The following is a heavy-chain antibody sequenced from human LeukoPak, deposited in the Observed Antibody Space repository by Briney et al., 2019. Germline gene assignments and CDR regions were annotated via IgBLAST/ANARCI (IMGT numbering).Heavy chain of an antibody. CDR1: GGSFSGYY. CDR3: ARLRIAAAGTVGGGWFDP. D-gene: IGHD6-13*01. Sequence: SETLSLTCAVYGGSFSGYYWSWLRQPPGKGLEWIGEINHSGSTNYNPSLKSRVTISVDTSKNQFSLKLSSVTAADTAVYYCARLRIAAAGTVGGGWFDPWGQGTLVTVSS. CDR2: INHSGST. J-gene: IGHJ5*02. V-gene: IGHV4-34*01.